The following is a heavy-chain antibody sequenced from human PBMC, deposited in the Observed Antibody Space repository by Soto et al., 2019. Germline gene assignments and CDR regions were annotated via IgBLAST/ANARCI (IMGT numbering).Heavy chain of an antibody. V-gene: IGHV4-59*01. J-gene: IGHJ4*02. Sequence: SETLSLTCTVSGGSISSYYWSWIRQPPGKGLEWIGYIYYSGSTNYNPSLKSRVTISVDTSKNQFSLKLSSVTAADTAVYYCAREKRWFGELSFDYWGQGTLVTVSS. CDR1: GGSISSYY. D-gene: IGHD3-10*01. CDR3: AREKRWFGELSFDY. CDR2: IYYSGST.